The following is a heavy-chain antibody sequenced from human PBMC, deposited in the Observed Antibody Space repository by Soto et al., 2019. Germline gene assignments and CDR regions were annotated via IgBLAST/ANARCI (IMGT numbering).Heavy chain of an antibody. Sequence: PSSSXSLTCTVSVCSIIIGCYYLSWIRQHPGKGLEWIGYIYYSGSTYYNTSLKSRVTISVHTSKNHFSMKLGSVTAADTAVYYCGRSMILGCLETWGQGTLV. V-gene: IGHV4-31*03. CDR2: IYYSGST. CDR1: VCSIIIGCYY. CDR3: GRSMILGCLET. D-gene: IGHD3-22*01. J-gene: IGHJ4*02.